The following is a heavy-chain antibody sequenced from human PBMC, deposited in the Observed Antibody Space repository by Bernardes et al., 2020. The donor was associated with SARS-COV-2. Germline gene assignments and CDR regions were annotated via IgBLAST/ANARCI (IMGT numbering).Heavy chain of an antibody. J-gene: IGHJ4*02. CDR1: GYTFTSYG. V-gene: IGHV1-18*01. D-gene: IGHD2-15*01. CDR3: ARDRYCSGGSCYPSVDY. Sequence: ASVKVSCKASGYTFTSYGISWVRQAPGQGLEWMGWISAYNGNTNYAQKLQGRVTMTTDTSTSTAYMELRSLRSDDTPVYYCARDRYCSGGSCYPSVDYWGQGTLVTVSS. CDR2: ISAYNGNT.